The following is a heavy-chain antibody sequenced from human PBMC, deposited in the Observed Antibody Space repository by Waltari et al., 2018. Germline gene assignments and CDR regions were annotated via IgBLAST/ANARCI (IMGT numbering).Heavy chain of an antibody. D-gene: IGHD7-27*01. V-gene: IGHV3-23*01. CDR3: AKDRNWGFAGNFDY. J-gene: IGHJ4*02. Sequence: EVQLLESGGGLVQPVGSLILPCAASGFTFSSYALGWVRQAPGKGLEWVSAISGSGGSTYYADSVKGRFTISRDNSKNTLYLQMNSLRAEDTAVYYCAKDRNWGFAGNFDYWGQGTLVTVSS. CDR2: ISGSGGST. CDR1: GFTFSSYA.